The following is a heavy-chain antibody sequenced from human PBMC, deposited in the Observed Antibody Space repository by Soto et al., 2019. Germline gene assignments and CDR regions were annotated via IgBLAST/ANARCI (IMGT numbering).Heavy chain of an antibody. V-gene: IGHV1-2*02. J-gene: IGHJ6*02. CDR2: INPNSGGT. D-gene: IGHD5-12*01. CDR1: GYTFTGYY. Sequence: ASVKVSCKASGYTFTGYYMHWVRQAPGQGLEWMGWINPNSGGTKYSQKFQGRVTITRDTSASTAYMELSSLRSEDTAVYYCARDYYRFNSGYGFSMDVWGQGTTVTVSS. CDR3: ARDYYRFNSGYGFSMDV.